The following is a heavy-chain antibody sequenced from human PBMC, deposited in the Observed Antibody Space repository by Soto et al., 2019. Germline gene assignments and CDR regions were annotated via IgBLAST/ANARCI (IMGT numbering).Heavy chain of an antibody. CDR3: ASGLNSGSYWNWFDP. D-gene: IGHD1-26*01. J-gene: IGHJ5*02. V-gene: IGHV4-59*01. Sequence: SETLSLTCTVSGGSISSYYWSWIRQPPGKGLEWIGYIYYSGSTNYNPSLKSRVTISVDTSKNQFSLRLSSVTAADTAVYYCASGLNSGSYWNWFDPWGQGXLVTVS. CDR2: IYYSGST. CDR1: GGSISSYY.